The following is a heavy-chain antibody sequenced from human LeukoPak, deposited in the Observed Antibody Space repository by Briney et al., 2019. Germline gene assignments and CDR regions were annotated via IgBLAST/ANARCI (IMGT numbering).Heavy chain of an antibody. D-gene: IGHD6-19*01. CDR1: GGSISSGGYY. CDR2: IYYSGST. V-gene: IGHV4-61*08. Sequence: PSETLSLTCTVSGGSISSGGYYWSWIRQHPGKGLEWIGYIYYSGSTNYNPSLKSRVTMSVDTSKNQFSLKLSSVTAADTAVYYCARDTGGWLDDYWGQGTLVTVSS. CDR3: ARDTGGWLDDY. J-gene: IGHJ4*02.